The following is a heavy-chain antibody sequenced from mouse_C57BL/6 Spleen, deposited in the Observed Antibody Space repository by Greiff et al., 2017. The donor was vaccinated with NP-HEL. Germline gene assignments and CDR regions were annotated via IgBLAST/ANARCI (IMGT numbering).Heavy chain of an antibody. CDR2: ISYDGSN. V-gene: IGHV3-6*01. CDR1: GYSITSGYY. J-gene: IGHJ2*01. CDR3: ARALYYGPFDY. D-gene: IGHD2-1*01. Sequence: EVKLMESGPGLVKPSQSLSLTCSVTGYSITSGYYWNWIRQFPGNKLEWMGYISYDGSNNYNPSLKNRISITRDTSKNQFFLKLNSVTTEDTATYYCARALYYGPFDYWGQGTTLTVSS.